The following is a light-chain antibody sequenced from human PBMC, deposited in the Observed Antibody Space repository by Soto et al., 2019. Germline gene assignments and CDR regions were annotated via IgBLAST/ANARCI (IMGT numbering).Light chain of an antibody. CDR1: QTISRY. CDR3: QQSYNAPFN. CDR2: AAS. J-gene: IGKJ3*01. V-gene: IGKV1-39*01. Sequence: DIQMTQSPSPLSSSVGDRIIITCRANQTISRYINWFQQKSGQPPKLLVYAASTLRHGVPSRFSASGSGSDFTLTINSLQPEDLATYYCQQSYNAPFNFGPGTKVDIK.